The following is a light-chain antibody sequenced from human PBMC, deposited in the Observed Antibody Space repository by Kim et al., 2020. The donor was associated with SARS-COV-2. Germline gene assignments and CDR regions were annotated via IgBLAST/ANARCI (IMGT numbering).Light chain of an antibody. J-gene: IGLJ2*01. CDR1: NIGRKS. CDR2: HDY. V-gene: IGLV3-21*04. Sequence: SYELTQPPSVSVTPGKTARITCEGDNIGRKSVQWYQQRPGQAPVLVIFHDYDRPSGIPERFSGSNSGDMATLTVSRVEAGDEADYHCQVWSSTNDLAIFGGGTQLTVL. CDR3: QVWSSTNDLAI.